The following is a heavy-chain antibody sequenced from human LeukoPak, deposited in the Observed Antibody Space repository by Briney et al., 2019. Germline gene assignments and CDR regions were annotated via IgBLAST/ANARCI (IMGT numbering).Heavy chain of an antibody. D-gene: IGHD6-6*01. CDR1: GFTFSSYA. Sequence: GGSLRLSCAASGFTFSSYAMRWVRQAPGKGLEWVAVISYDGSNKYYADSVKGRFTISRDNSKNTLYLQMNSLRAEDTAVYYCARELSMAASFDYWGQGTLVTVSS. CDR3: ARELSMAASFDY. V-gene: IGHV3-30-3*01. J-gene: IGHJ4*02. CDR2: ISYDGSNK.